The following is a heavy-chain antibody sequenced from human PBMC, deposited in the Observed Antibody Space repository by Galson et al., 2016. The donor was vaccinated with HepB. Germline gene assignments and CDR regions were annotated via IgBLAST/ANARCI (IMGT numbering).Heavy chain of an antibody. CDR2: LYWNDDK. D-gene: IGHD5-12*01. CDR3: AHGGKVATIFDY. Sequence: PALVKPTQTLTLTCTVSGLLPSTSGDGVVWIRQPPGKAPEWLALLYWNDDKRYSPSLKSRLTITKDNSKKQVILRMTNMDPVDTATYYCAHGGKVATIFDYWGQGILVRVAS. V-gene: IGHV2-5*01. CDR1: GLLPSTSGDG. J-gene: IGHJ5*01.